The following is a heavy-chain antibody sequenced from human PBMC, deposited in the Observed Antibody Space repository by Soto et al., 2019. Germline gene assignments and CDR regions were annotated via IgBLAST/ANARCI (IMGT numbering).Heavy chain of an antibody. D-gene: IGHD1-26*01. V-gene: IGHV1-46*01. CDR2: INPSGGST. CDR1: GYTFTSYY. CDR3: ARGDSGFSGSHYIDYFNY. J-gene: IGHJ4*02. Sequence: ASVKVSCKASGYTFTSYYMLWVRQAPGQGLEWMGIINPSGGSTSYAQKFQGGVTMTRDTSTSTVYMELSSLRSEDTAVYYCARGDSGFSGSHYIDYFNYWGQGALVTVSS.